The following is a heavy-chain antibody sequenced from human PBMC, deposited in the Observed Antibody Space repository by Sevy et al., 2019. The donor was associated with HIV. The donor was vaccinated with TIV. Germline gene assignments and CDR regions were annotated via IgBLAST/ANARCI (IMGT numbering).Heavy chain of an antibody. D-gene: IGHD3-22*01. Sequence: GGSLRLSCAASGFSVSSNYMSWVRPAPGKGLEWVSLIYSSGRTYYGDSVKGRFTISRDDSKNTLYLQMNSVRAEDTALYYCTRVHSGGYPFDYWGQGSLVTVSS. CDR1: GFSVSSNY. V-gene: IGHV3-53*01. CDR2: IYSSGRT. CDR3: TRVHSGGYPFDY. J-gene: IGHJ4*02.